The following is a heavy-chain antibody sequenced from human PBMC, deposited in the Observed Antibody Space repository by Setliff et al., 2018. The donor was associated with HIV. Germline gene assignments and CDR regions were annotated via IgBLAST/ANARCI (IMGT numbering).Heavy chain of an antibody. CDR2: IDNGGSET. D-gene: IGHD3-22*01. J-gene: IGHJ4*02. CDR1: GFSFSGHW. V-gene: IGHV3-74*01. Sequence: PGGSLRLSCAASGFSFSGHWMHWVRQVPGKGLVWVSHIDNGGSETSYADFVKGRFTISRDNAKNTLYLQMNSLRAEDTAVYYCVRDFHDSSGYSDFWGQGTLVTVSS. CDR3: VRDFHDSSGYSDF.